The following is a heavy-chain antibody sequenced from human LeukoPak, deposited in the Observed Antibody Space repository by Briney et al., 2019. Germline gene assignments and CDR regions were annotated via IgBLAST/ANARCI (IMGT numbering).Heavy chain of an antibody. Sequence: GGSLRLSCAASGFTFSSYAMSWARQAPGKGLEWVSAISGSGGSTYYADSVKGRFTISRDNSKNTLYLQMNSLRAEDTAVYYCAKEGSALLWFGEFNYYFDYWGQGTLVTVSS. V-gene: IGHV3-23*01. J-gene: IGHJ4*02. CDR3: AKEGSALLWFGEFNYYFDY. CDR1: GFTFSSYA. D-gene: IGHD3-10*01. CDR2: ISGSGGST.